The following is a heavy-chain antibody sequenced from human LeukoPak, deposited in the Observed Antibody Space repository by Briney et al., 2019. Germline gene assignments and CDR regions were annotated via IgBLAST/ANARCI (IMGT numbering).Heavy chain of an antibody. CDR2: ISYDGSNK. CDR1: GFTFSSYA. V-gene: IGHV3-30-3*01. Sequence: PGGSLRLSCAASGFTFSSYAMHWVRQAPGKGLEWVAVISYDGSNKYYADSVKGRFTISRDNSKNTLYLQMNSLRAEDTAVYYCARAPRAAITMIVVVPLGPFDYWGQGTLVTVSS. D-gene: IGHD3-22*01. CDR3: ARAPRAAITMIVVVPLGPFDY. J-gene: IGHJ4*02.